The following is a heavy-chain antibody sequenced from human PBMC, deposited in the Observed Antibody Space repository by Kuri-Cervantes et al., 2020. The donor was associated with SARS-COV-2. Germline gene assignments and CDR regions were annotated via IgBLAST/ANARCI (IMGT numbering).Heavy chain of an antibody. D-gene: IGHD3-22*01. CDR1: GGSISSYY. Sequence: ESLKISCTVSGGSISSYYWSWIRQPPGKGLEWIGYIYYSGSTNYNPSLKSRVTISVDTSKNQFSLKLSSVTAADTAVYYCARVPPPYYYDSSGYPRKYYYYYMDVWGKGTTVTVSS. CDR2: IYYSGST. CDR3: ARVPPPYYYDSSGYPRKYYYYYMDV. J-gene: IGHJ6*03. V-gene: IGHV4-59*01.